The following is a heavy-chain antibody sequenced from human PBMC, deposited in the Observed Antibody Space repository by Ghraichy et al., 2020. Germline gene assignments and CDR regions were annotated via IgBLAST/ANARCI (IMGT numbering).Heavy chain of an antibody. CDR3: ARDLSLAAPGGGFDY. J-gene: IGHJ4*02. CDR2: IYYSGST. Sequence: SETLSLTCTVSGGSISSYYWSWIRQPPGKGLEWIGYIYYSGSTNYNPSLKSRVTISVDTSKNQFSLKLSSVTAADTAVYYCARDLSLAAPGGGFDYWGQGTPVTVSS. V-gene: IGHV4-59*01. D-gene: IGHD3-16*02. CDR1: GGSISSYY.